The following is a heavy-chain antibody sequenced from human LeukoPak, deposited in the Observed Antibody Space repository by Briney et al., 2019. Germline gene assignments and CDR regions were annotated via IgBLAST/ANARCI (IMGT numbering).Heavy chain of an antibody. V-gene: IGHV3-30*04. CDR2: ISYDGSNK. J-gene: IGHJ6*02. D-gene: IGHD2-15*01. Sequence: PGGSLRLSCAASGFTFSSYAMHWVRQAPGKGREWVAVISYDGSNKYYADSVKGRFTISRDNSKNTLYLQMNSLRAEDTAVYYCARAEGPYCSGGSCYLVVWGQGTTVTVSS. CDR1: GFTFSSYA. CDR3: ARAEGPYCSGGSCYLVV.